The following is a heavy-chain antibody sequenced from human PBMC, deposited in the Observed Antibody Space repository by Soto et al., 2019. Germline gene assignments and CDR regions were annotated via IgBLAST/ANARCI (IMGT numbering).Heavy chain of an antibody. CDR1: PFSLIDDRVG. D-gene: IGHD3-3*01. J-gene: IGHJ4*02. CDR2: IFWNDEK. Sequence: GPTLVNPTETLTLTCAGSPFSLIDDRVGVSWIRQPPGKALEWLAHIFWNDEKSYSPSLQARLTISKDTSKGQVVLTMTNMDPVDTATYFFAHVRQWSGARSYVYWGRGMLVTVSS. V-gene: IGHV2-26*01. CDR3: AHVRQWSGARSYVY.